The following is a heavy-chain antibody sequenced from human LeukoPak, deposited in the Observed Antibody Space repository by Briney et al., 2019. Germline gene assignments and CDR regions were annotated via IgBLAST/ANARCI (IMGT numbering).Heavy chain of an antibody. CDR2: IDPSDSYT. V-gene: IGHV5-10-1*01. Sequence: GESLKISCKGSGYSFTSYWISWVRQMPGKGLEWMGRIDPSDSYTNYSPSFQGHVTISADKSISTAYLRWSSLKASDTAMYYCARSSVEVAAQIDYWGQGTLVTVSS. J-gene: IGHJ4*02. D-gene: IGHD2-15*01. CDR1: GYSFTSYW. CDR3: ARSSVEVAAQIDY.